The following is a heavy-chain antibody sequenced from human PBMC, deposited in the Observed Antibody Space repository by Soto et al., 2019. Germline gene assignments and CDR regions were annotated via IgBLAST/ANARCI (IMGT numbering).Heavy chain of an antibody. CDR1: GFMFSSAW. D-gene: IGHD1-26*01. CDR3: VEGGNDF. CDR2: MKSKSEGETR. V-gene: IGHV3-15*01. J-gene: IGHJ4*02. Sequence: EVHVVESGGDLVKPGGSLRLSCATSGFMFSSAWMSWVRPAPGRGLEWVGRMKSKSEGETRDYAAAVEGRFDISRDASKKMLYLQLISLKAEDKGLYYCVEGGNDFGGQGTLVTVSS.